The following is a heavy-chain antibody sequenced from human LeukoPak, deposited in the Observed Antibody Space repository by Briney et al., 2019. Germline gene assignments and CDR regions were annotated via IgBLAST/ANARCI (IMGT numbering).Heavy chain of an antibody. D-gene: IGHD3-22*01. V-gene: IGHV3-74*03. CDR3: ARGGDYYDSSGYFWRPAEIDY. Sequence: GGSLRLSCAASGFTFSSYWMHCVRQAPGKGLVWVSRINRDGSTTTYADSVKGRFTVSRDNAKNTLNLQMNSLRAEDTAVYYCARGGDYYDSSGYFWRPAEIDYWGQGTLVTVSS. J-gene: IGHJ4*02. CDR1: GFTFSSYW. CDR2: INRDGSTT.